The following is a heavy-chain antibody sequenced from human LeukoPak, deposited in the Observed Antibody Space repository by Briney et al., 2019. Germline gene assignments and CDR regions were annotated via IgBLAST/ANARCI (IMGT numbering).Heavy chain of an antibody. CDR3: ARSPVGGSYYFDY. J-gene: IGHJ4*02. Sequence: PSETLSLTCTVSGGSISSGSYYWSWIRQPAGKGLEWIGRIYTSGSTNYNPSLKSRVTISVDTSKNQFSLKLSSVTAADTAVYYCARSPVGGSYYFDYWGQGTLVTVSS. CDR2: IYTSGST. D-gene: IGHD1-26*01. CDR1: GGSISSGSYY. V-gene: IGHV4-61*02.